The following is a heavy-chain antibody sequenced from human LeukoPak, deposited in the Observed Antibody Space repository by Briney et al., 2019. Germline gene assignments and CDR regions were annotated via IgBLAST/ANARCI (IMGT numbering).Heavy chain of an antibody. J-gene: IGHJ4*02. CDR3: AKGQMGPYYFDY. CDR2: ISYDGSNK. D-gene: IGHD2-8*01. CDR1: GFTFSSYG. Sequence: GGSLRLSCAASGFTFSSYGMHWVRQAPGKGLEWVAVISYDGSNKYYADSVKGRFTISRDNSKNTLYLQMNSLRAEDTAVCYCAKGQMGPYYFDYWGQGTLVTVSS. V-gene: IGHV3-30*18.